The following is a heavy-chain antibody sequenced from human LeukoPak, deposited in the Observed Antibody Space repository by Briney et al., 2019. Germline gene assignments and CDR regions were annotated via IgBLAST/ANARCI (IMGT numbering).Heavy chain of an antibody. CDR3: AXXXXGSXXFDY. J-gene: IGHJ4*02. Sequence: SETLSLTCAVYGGSFSGYYWSWIRQPPGKGLEWIGEINHGGSTNYNPSLKSRVTISVDTSKNQFSLKLSSVTAADTAVYYCAXXXXGSXXFDYWGQGTLVTVSS. CDR1: GGSFSGYY. V-gene: IGHV4-34*01. CDR2: INHGGST.